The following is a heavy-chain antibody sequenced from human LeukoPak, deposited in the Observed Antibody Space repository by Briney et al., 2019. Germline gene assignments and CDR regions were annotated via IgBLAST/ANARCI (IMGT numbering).Heavy chain of an antibody. J-gene: IGHJ4*02. CDR2: IYPGDSDT. Sequence: PGDPLKISCKGSGYSFTSYWIGWVRQMPGKGLEWMGIIYPGDSDTRYSPSFQGQVTISADKSISTAYLQWSSLKASDTAVYYCARTYCGGDCYYSFVDYWGQGTLVTVSS. CDR1: GYSFTSYW. CDR3: ARTYCGGDCYYSFVDY. D-gene: IGHD2-21*02. V-gene: IGHV5-51*03.